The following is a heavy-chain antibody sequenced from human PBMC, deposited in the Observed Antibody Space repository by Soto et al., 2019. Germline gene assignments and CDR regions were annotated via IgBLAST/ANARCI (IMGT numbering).Heavy chain of an antibody. Sequence: GGSLRLSCAASGFTFSTYSMNWVRQAPGKGLEWVSYISSSSSTIFYADSVKGRFTVSRDNAKNSLFLQMSSLRAEDTAVYYCAREKYSSRTFHGMDVWGQGTTVTVSS. CDR1: GFTFSTYS. V-gene: IGHV3-48*04. CDR3: AREKYSSRTFHGMDV. CDR2: ISSSSSTI. D-gene: IGHD3-22*01. J-gene: IGHJ6*02.